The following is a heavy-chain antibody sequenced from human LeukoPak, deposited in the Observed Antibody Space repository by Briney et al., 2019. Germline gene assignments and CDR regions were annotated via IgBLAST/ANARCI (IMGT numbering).Heavy chain of an antibody. D-gene: IGHD1-26*01. V-gene: IGHV3-74*01. CDR1: GFTFTSHW. CDR3: ARGRPMSGSYVFDY. Sequence: YPGGSLRLSCAASGFTFTSHWMYWVRQAPGKGLVWVSRIGSDGSNTGYGDSVKGRFTISRDNAKNTLYLQMNNLRAEDTAVYYCARGRPMSGSYVFDYWGQGTLVTVSS. CDR2: IGSDGSNT. J-gene: IGHJ4*02.